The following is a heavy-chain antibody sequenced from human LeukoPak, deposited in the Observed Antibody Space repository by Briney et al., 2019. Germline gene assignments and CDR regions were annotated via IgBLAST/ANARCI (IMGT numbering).Heavy chain of an antibody. V-gene: IGHV1-2*02. Sequence: ASVKVSCKASGDTFTGYYMHWVRQAPGQGLEWMGWINPNSGGTNYAQKFQGRVTMTRDTSISTAYMELSRLRSDDTAVYYCARAYYYDSSGYVYFQHWGQGTLVTVSS. CDR3: ARAYYYDSSGYVYFQH. CDR2: INPNSGGT. CDR1: GDTFTGYY. J-gene: IGHJ1*01. D-gene: IGHD3-22*01.